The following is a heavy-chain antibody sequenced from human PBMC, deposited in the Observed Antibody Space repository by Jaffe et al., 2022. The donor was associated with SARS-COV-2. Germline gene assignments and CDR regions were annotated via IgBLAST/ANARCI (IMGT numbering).Heavy chain of an antibody. D-gene: IGHD7-27*01. V-gene: IGHV1-2*02. CDR2: INPNSGGT. CDR1: GYTFTGYY. J-gene: IGHJ4*02. CDR3: ARDPFNWGLGYYFDY. Sequence: QVQLVQSGAEVKKPGASVKVSCKASGYTFTGYYMHWVRQAPGQGLEWMGWINPNSGGTNYAQKFQGRVTMTRDTSISTAYMELSRLRSDDTAVYYCARDPFNWGLGYYFDYWGQGTLVTVSS.